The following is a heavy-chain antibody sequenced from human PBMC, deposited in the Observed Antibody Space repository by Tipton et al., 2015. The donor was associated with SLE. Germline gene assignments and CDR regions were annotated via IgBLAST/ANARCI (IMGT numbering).Heavy chain of an antibody. J-gene: IGHJ4*02. CDR2: IYYSGST. D-gene: IGHD2-15*01. CDR1: GGSISSHY. CDR3: ARAAGYCSGGSCYVDY. Sequence: TLSLTCTVSGGSISSHYWSWIRQPPGKGLEWIGYIYYSGSTNYNPSLKSRVTISVDTSKNQFSLKLSSVTAADTAVYYCARAAGYCSGGSCYVDYWGQGTLVTVSS. V-gene: IGHV4-59*11.